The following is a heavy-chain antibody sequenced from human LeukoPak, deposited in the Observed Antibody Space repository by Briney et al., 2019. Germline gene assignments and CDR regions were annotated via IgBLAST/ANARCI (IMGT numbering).Heavy chain of an antibody. J-gene: IGHJ4*02. CDR3: ARDRDCSSTSCYFDY. V-gene: IGHV3-21*01. CDR2: ISSSSSYI. Sequence: PGGSLRLSCAASGFTFSSYSMNWVRQAPGKGLEWVSSISSSSSYIYYADSVKGRFTISRDNAKNSLYLQMNSLRAEDTAVYYCARDRDCSSTSCYFDYWGQGTLVTVSS. D-gene: IGHD2-2*01. CDR1: GFTFSSYS.